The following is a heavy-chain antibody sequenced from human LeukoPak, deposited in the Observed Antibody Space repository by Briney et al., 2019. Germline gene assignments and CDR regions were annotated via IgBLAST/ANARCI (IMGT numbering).Heavy chain of an antibody. CDR1: GGSISSYY. D-gene: IGHD5-18*01. CDR2: IYYSGST. J-gene: IGHJ5*02. V-gene: IGHV4-59*01. CDR3: ARAGWVQRIMYDA. Sequence: PSETLSLTCTVSGGSISSYYWSWIRQPPGKGLEWIGDIYYSGSTNYNPSLKSRVTISLDTSKNQFSLELSSVTAANTAGCSCARAGWVQRIMYDARGQVILVTVSS.